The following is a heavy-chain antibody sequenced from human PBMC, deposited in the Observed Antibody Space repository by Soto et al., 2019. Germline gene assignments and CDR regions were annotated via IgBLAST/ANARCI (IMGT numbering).Heavy chain of an antibody. CDR1: GFSLSTSGVG. V-gene: IGHV2-5*02. Sequence: ESGPTLVNPTQTLTLTCTFSGFSLSTSGVGVRWIRQPPGKALEWLALIYWDDDKRYSPSLKSRLTITKDTSKNQVVLTMTNMDPVGTATYYCAHIVHGSGGSCYLENWFDPWGQGTLVTVSS. D-gene: IGHD2-15*01. CDR2: IYWDDDK. CDR3: AHIVHGSGGSCYLENWFDP. J-gene: IGHJ5*02.